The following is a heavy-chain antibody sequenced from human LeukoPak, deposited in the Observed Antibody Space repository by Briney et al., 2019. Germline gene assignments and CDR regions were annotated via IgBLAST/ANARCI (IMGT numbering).Heavy chain of an antibody. V-gene: IGHV4-38-2*01. CDR2: IYHSEST. D-gene: IGHD3-3*01. CDR1: GYSISSGYY. Sequence: PSETLSLTCAVSGYSISSGYYWGWIRQPPGKGLEWIGSIYHSESTYYNPSLKSRVTISVDTSKNQFSLKLSSVTAADTAVYYCARSLPLEWFVDVWGKGTTVTVSS. J-gene: IGHJ6*04. CDR3: ARSLPLEWFVDV.